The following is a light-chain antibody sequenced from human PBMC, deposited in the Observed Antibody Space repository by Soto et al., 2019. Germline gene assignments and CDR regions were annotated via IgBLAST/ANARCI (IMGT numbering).Light chain of an antibody. V-gene: IGKV3-20*01. CDR3: QQYEASPRT. CDR2: GAS. Sequence: EIVLTQSPGTLSLSPGERATLSCRASQSVTSSNLAWYQQRPGQAPRLLIHGASIRATGIPGRFSGSGSGKDFTLTISRLEPEDFAVYYCQQYEASPRTFGQGIKVDIX. J-gene: IGKJ2*01. CDR1: QSVTSSN.